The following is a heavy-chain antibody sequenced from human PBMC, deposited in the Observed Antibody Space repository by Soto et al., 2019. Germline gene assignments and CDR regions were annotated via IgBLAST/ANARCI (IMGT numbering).Heavy chain of an antibody. J-gene: IGHJ4*02. CDR3: ARDQGGYCSSTRCYSGGLDY. D-gene: IGHD2-2*02. CDR2: IWYDGSNK. V-gene: IGHV3-33*01. Sequence: QVQLVEAGGGVVQPGRSLILSCAASGFTFSSYGIHWVRQAPGTGLEWVAVIWYDGSNKYYEDSVKGRFTISRDNSKNTLSLQMTSLRAEDTAEYYCARDQGGYCSSTRCYSGGLDYWGQGTLVTVSS. CDR1: GFTFSSYG.